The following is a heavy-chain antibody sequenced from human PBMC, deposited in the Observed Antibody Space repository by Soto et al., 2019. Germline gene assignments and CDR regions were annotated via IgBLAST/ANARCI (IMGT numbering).Heavy chain of an antibody. CDR2: IGGGSSFI. J-gene: IGHJ6*02. D-gene: IGHD3-3*01. CDR1: AFTFNSYT. CDR3: ARGRGDFGMVAPYFYFAMDV. V-gene: IGHV3-21*01. Sequence: EVQLVESGGGLVKPGGSLRLSCAASAFTFNSYTMNWVRQAPGKGLEWVASIGGGSSFIFYAESVKGRFITSRDNAKISVYLQMDSLKVDDTAIYYCARGRGDFGMVAPYFYFAMDVWGQGITVTVSS.